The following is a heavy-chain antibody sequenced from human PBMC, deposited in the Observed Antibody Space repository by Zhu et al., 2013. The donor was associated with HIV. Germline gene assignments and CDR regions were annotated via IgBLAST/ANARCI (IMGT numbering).Heavy chain of an antibody. D-gene: IGHD2-8*02. CDR2: IIPIFGTT. CDR3: ARVIDYCTGGSCYLDS. CDR1: GDTFSSSA. Sequence: QVQLVQSGAEVRRPGSSVKVSCRASGDTFSSSAISWVRQAPGQGLEWMGGIIPIFGTTNYAQRFQGRVTITADKSTSTAYLDLSSLRSEDSAVYYCARVIDYCTGGSCYLDSWGQDPGHVSS. J-gene: IGHJ4*03. V-gene: IGHV1-69*06.